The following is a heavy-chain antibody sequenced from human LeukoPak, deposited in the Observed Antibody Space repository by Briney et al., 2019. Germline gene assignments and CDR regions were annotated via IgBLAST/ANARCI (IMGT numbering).Heavy chain of an antibody. CDR3: AKRIQSAMATGY. D-gene: IGHD5-18*01. J-gene: IGHJ4*02. V-gene: IGHV3-23*01. Sequence: GGSLRLSCAASGFSFSNYGMSWVRQAPGKGLEWVSDISGRGGSTYYADSVKGRFTISRDNSKNTLYLQMNSLRAEDTAVYYCAKRIQSAMATGYWGQGTLVTVSS. CDR2: ISGRGGST. CDR1: GFSFSNYG.